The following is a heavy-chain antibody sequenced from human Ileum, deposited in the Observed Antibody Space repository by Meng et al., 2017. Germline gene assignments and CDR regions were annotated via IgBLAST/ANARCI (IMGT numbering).Heavy chain of an antibody. V-gene: IGHV3-74*01. CDR2: INSDGSSI. J-gene: IGHJ4*02. CDR1: GFNFSNYW. Sequence: EVQLVGSGGVLVQAGGVLRLSCAASGFNFSNYWMHWVRQAPGKGLVWVSRINSDGSSISYADAVKGRFTISRDNAKNTLYLQMNNLRDDDTAVYYCARYNSGWHVCDSWGQGILVTVSS. CDR3: ARYNSGWHVCDS. D-gene: IGHD6-19*01.